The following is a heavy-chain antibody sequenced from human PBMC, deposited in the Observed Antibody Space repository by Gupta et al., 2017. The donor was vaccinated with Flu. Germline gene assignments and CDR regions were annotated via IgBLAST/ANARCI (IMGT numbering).Heavy chain of an antibody. CDR1: GFTFSDYG. D-gene: IGHD1-1*01. CDR2: IKNTGENT. V-gene: IGHV3-23*01. J-gene: IGHJ4*02. Sequence: EVQLLESGGGLVQPGGSLRLSCADSGFTFSDYGMAWVRQAPGKGLEWVSSIKNTGENTHYAESVKGRFTIFRDNSKSTVYLQMNSLRADDTALYYCTKQLWDQDSWGQGTLVTVSS. CDR3: TKQLWDQDS.